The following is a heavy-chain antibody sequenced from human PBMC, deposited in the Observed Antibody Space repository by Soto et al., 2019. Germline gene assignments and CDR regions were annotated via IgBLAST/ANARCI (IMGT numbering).Heavy chain of an antibody. CDR1: GFTFSSYG. CDR2: ISYDGSNK. J-gene: IGHJ5*02. D-gene: IGHD6-13*01. V-gene: IGHV3-30*18. CDR3: EKGIAAAGTVIGWFDP. Sequence: QVQLVESGGGVVQPGRSLRLSCAASGFTFSSYGMHWVRQAPGKGLEWVAVISYDGSNKYYADSVKGRFTISRDNSKNTLYLQMNSLRAEDTAVYYCEKGIAAAGTVIGWFDPWGQGTLVTVSS.